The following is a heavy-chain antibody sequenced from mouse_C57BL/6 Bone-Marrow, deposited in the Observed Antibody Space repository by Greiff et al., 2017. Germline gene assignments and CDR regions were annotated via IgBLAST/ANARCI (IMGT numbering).Heavy chain of an antibody. CDR1: GYTFTDYY. CDR2: INPYNGGT. Sequence: VQLQQSGPVLVKPGASVTMSCKASGYTFTDYYMNWVKQSHGKSLEWIGVINPYNGGTSYNQKFKGKATLTVDKSSSTAYMELNSLTSEDSAVYYCASNWDSFAYWGQGTLVTVSA. CDR3: ASNWDSFAY. V-gene: IGHV1-19*01. D-gene: IGHD4-1*01. J-gene: IGHJ3*01.